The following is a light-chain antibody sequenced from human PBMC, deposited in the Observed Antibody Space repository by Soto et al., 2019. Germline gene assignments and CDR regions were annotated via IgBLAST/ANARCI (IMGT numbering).Light chain of an antibody. CDR3: QQYYDTPPT. CDR1: QSVLGDSNNKNS. V-gene: IGKV4-1*01. Sequence: DIVMTQSPDSLAVSLGESATITCKSSQSVLGDSNNKNSLAWYQLKPGQPPQLLIYWASTREFGVPDRFSGSGSETEFTLTINNLQAEDVATYYCQQYYDTPPTFGQGTKVEI. J-gene: IGKJ1*01. CDR2: WAS.